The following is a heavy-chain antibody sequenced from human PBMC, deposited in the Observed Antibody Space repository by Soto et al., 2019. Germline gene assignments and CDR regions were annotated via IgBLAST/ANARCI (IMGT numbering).Heavy chain of an antibody. V-gene: IGHV4-4*07. CDR1: GADINTYS. J-gene: IGHJ6*02. Sequence: SETLSLTCSVSGADINTYSWTWIRQPAGKGLEWIGRIYTSASINYNPSLKGRVTLSVDTSTNQVSLRLASATAADTAIYYCARDREAGYNFYYGMDVWGQGTTVTVSS. D-gene: IGHD6-19*01. CDR3: ARDREAGYNFYYGMDV. CDR2: IYTSASI.